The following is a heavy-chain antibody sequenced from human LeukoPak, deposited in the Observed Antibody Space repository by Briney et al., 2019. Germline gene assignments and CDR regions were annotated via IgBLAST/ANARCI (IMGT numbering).Heavy chain of an antibody. J-gene: IGHJ4*02. CDR2: ISSSSSYI. CDR1: GFTFSSYS. Sequence: TGGSLRLSCAASGFTFSSYSMNWVRQAPGKGLEWVSSISSSSSYIYYADSVKGRFTISRDNAKNSLYLQMNSLRAEDTAVYYCARDGLRFLEWFATFDYWGQGTLATVSS. CDR3: ARDGLRFLEWFATFDY. D-gene: IGHD3-3*01. V-gene: IGHV3-21*01.